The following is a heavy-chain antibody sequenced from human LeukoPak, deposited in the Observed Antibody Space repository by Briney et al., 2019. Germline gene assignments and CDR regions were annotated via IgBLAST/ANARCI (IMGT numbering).Heavy chain of an antibody. Sequence: GASVNVSCKASGYTFTNYYVHWVRQAPGQGLEWMGIIKPSGGGTSYALKFQGRVTMTRDTSTSTAYMELSSLRSEDTAVYYCARDHFDSSGYYYLLGYFEHWGQGTLVTVSS. D-gene: IGHD3-22*01. CDR3: ARDHFDSSGYYYLLGYFEH. V-gene: IGHV1-46*01. CDR1: GYTFTNYY. J-gene: IGHJ1*01. CDR2: IKPSGGGT.